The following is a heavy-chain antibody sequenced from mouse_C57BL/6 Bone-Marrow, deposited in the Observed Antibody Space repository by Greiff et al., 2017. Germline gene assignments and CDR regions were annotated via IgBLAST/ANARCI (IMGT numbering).Heavy chain of an antibody. D-gene: IGHD1-1*01. CDR3: ARSITTEEACDFDY. CDR1: GYTFTSYW. J-gene: IGHJ2*01. Sequence: QVQLQQPGAELVMPGASVKLSCKASGYTFTSYWMHWVKQRPGQGLEWIGEIDPSDSYTNYNQKFKGKSTLTVDKSSSTAYMQLSSLTSEYSAVYYCARSITTEEACDFDYWGQGTTLTVSS. CDR2: IDPSDSYT. V-gene: IGHV1-69*01.